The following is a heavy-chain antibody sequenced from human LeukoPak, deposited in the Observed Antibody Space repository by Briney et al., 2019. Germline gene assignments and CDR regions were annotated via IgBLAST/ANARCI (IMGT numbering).Heavy chain of an antibody. CDR3: AKGKQEQPVLTAPFDY. CDR1: GFTFSSYA. CDR2: ISCSGGST. V-gene: IGHV3-23*01. J-gene: IGHJ4*02. D-gene: IGHD6-13*01. Sequence: PGGSLRLSCAASGFTFSSYAMSWVRQAPGKGLEWVSAISCSGGSTYYADSVKGRFTISRDNSKNTLYLQMNSLRAEDTAVYYCAKGKQEQPVLTAPFDYWGQGTLVTVSS.